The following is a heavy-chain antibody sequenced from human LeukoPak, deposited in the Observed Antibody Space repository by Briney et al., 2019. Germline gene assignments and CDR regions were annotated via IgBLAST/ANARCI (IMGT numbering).Heavy chain of an antibody. Sequence: GGPLRLSCAASGFTVSSNYMSWVGQAPGKGLEWVSVIYSGGSTYYADSLKCRFTISRDNSKNTLYLTMNSLRAEDTAVYYCAREYYDFWSGLYYYYMDVWGKGTTVTVSS. CDR2: IYSGGST. D-gene: IGHD3-3*01. V-gene: IGHV3-66*02. CDR3: AREYYDFWSGLYYYYMDV. CDR1: GFTVSSNY. J-gene: IGHJ6*03.